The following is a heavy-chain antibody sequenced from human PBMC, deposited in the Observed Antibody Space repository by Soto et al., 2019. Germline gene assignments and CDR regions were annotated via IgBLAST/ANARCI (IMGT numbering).Heavy chain of an antibody. V-gene: IGHV3-15*01. D-gene: IGHD3-16*02. J-gene: IGHJ4*02. CDR1: GFTFSNAC. CDR3: TTDPVPYDYVWGSYRYY. CDR2: IKSQTDGGTT. Sequence: EVQLVESGGGLVKPGGSLRLSCAASGFTFSNACMSWVRQAPGKGLQWVGRIKSQTDGGTTDYAAPVKGRFTISRDDSINTLYLQMYSLKTEDTAVYYCTTDPVPYDYVWGSYRYYWGQGTLVTVCS.